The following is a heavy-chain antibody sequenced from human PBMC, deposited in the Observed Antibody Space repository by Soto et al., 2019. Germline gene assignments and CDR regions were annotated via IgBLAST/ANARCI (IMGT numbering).Heavy chain of an antibody. CDR1: GFTFISYA. J-gene: IGHJ4*02. Sequence: GGSLTLSCAASGFTFISYAMSWVRQAPGKGLERVSSITSSGATTYYADSVKGRFIISRDNSKNTLHLQMNSLRAEDTAVYYCAKGGYSHGYIDHWGQGT. D-gene: IGHD5-18*01. CDR2: ITSSGATT. V-gene: IGHV3-23*01. CDR3: AKGGYSHGYIDH.